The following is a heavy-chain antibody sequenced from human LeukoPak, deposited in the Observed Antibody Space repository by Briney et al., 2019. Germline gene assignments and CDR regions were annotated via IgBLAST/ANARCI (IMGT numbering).Heavy chain of an antibody. D-gene: IGHD1-26*01. CDR1: GGSFSGYY. CDR3: ARRSIGYSGSFYFDY. J-gene: IGHJ4*02. V-gene: IGHV4-34*01. CDR2: INHSGST. Sequence: PSETLSLTCAVYGGSFSGYYWSWIRQPPGKGLEWLGEINHSGSTNYNPSLKSRVTISVDTSKNQFSLKLSSVTAADTAVYYCARRSIGYSGSFYFDYWGQGTLVTVSS.